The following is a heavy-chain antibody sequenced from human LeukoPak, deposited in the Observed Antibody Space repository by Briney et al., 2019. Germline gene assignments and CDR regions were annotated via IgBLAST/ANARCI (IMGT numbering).Heavy chain of an antibody. D-gene: IGHD3-16*02. J-gene: IGHJ4*02. V-gene: IGHV3-64*02. CDR2: ITSSGNNI. CDR1: GFIFNIYA. CDR3: SRGPGYDYVWGSFRADY. Sequence: GGSLRLSCAASGFIFNIYAMHWVRQALGGGLEYVSAITSSGNNIFYADSVKGRFTISRDNSKNTLYLQMGSLRTEDMDVYYCSRGPGYDYVWGSFRADYWGQGTLVTVSS.